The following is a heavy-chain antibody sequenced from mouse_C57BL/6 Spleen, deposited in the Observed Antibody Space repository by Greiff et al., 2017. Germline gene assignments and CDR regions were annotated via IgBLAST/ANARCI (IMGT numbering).Heavy chain of an antibody. CDR1: GYTFTSYW. D-gene: IGHD2-3*01. V-gene: IGHV1-50*01. CDR3: ARGDYDAPAWFAY. J-gene: IGHJ3*01. CDR2: IDPSDSYT. Sequence: VQLQQSGAELVKPGASVKLSCKASGYTFTSYWMQWVKQRPGQGLEWIGEIDPSDSYTNYNQKFKGKATLTVDTSSSTAYMQLSSLTSEDSAVYYCARGDYDAPAWFAYWGQGTLVTVSA.